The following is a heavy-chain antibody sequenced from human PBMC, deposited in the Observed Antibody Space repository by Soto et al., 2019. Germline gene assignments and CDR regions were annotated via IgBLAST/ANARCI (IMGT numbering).Heavy chain of an antibody. J-gene: IGHJ3*02. CDR3: VRGPSHGAFDI. CDR2: ISPDGNNA. Sequence: PGGSLGLSCAASGSTFSSYDIHWVRQAPGKGLQWLAHISPDGNNAYYADSVKGRFTISRDNARNTVYLQVNSLRPEDTAVYHCVRGPSHGAFDIWGQGTLVTVSS. CDR1: GSTFSSYD. V-gene: IGHV3-30*19.